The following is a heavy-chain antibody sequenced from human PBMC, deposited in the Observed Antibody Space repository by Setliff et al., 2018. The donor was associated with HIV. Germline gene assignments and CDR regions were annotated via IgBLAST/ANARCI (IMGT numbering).Heavy chain of an antibody. CDR2: FFTGTT. CDR3: ARIRSGGSSYSD. V-gene: IGHV4-61*09. CDR1: GVSISSGRYY. J-gene: IGHJ4*02. Sequence: PSETLSLTCTVSGVSISSGRYYWSWIRQPAGSGLEWIGHFFTGTTNYNPSLRGRVTVSVDMSKNQFFLKLTSVIAEDTAIYYRARIRSGGSSYSDWGQGALVTVSS. D-gene: IGHD2-15*01.